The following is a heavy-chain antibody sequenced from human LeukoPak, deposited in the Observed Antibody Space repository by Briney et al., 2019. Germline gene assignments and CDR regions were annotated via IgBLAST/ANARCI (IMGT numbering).Heavy chain of an antibody. CDR3: AMVYCTGTNCYLLDI. D-gene: IGHD2-2*01. J-gene: IGHJ4*02. V-gene: IGHV4-38-2*01. CDR2: IFRSGSGDI. Sequence: KPSETLSLTYDVSGFSISEGHYWAWIRQTPGKGLEWIGGIFRSGSGDIYYNPSLKSRLTMSVDTSKNQFSLSLNSVAATDTAVYYCAMVYCTGTNCYLLDIWGQGILVTVSS. CDR1: GFSISEGHY.